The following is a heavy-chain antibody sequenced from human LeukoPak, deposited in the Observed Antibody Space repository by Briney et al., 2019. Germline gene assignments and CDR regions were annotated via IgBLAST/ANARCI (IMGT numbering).Heavy chain of an antibody. CDR1: GFSLSTFG. D-gene: IGHD3-16*01. V-gene: IGHV3-33*01. Sequence: GGSLRLSCAASGFSLSTFGMHWARRAPGKGLEWVAVIWSDGSKKFYADSVKGRFTISRDNSQNTLYLQMNRLRVEDTAVYYCGRDSLGGDYWGQGTLVTVSS. CDR3: GRDSLGGDY. J-gene: IGHJ4*02. CDR2: IWSDGSKK.